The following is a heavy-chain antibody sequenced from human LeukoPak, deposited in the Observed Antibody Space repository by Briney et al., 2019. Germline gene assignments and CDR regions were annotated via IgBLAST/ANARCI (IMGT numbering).Heavy chain of an antibody. CDR1: GFTFTSSD. CDR3: ARDITVPRFHY. Sequence: GGALRLSCVACGFTFTSSDFNWIRQARGKGVEGVLVLLYDEPNKYYAGSVKGRFPISRHNSHTTLYLQMNSLRGEDTAVYYCARDITVPRFHYWGQGTLVTVSS. CDR2: LLYDEPNK. V-gene: IGHV3-30-3*01. D-gene: IGHD4-17*01. J-gene: IGHJ4*02.